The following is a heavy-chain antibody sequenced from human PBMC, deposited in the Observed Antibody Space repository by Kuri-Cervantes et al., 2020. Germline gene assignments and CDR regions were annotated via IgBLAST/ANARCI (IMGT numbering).Heavy chain of an antibody. CDR2: INHGGSA. CDR3: ARRVAGSSADQ. Sequence: ESLKISCAVSGGSFSDCYWSWIRQPPGKGLEWIGEINHGGSANYNPSLKSRATISVDTSKNQFSLTLRSVSAADTAVYYCARRVAGSSADQWGQEALVTVSS. J-gene: IGHJ4*02. CDR1: GGSFSDCY. D-gene: IGHD6-19*01. V-gene: IGHV4-34*01.